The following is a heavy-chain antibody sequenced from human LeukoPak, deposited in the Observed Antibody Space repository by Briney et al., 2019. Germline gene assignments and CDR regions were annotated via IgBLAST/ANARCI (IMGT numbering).Heavy chain of an antibody. J-gene: IGHJ4*02. CDR3: ARGQQLDLYYFDY. CDR2: IIPIFGTA. Sequence: GASVKVSCKASGYTFTGYYMHWVRQAPGQGLEWMGGIIPIFGTANYAQKFQGRVTITTDESTSTAYMELSSLRSEDTAVYYCARGQQLDLYYFDYWGQGTLVTVSS. D-gene: IGHD6-13*01. CDR1: GYTFTGYY. V-gene: IGHV1-69*05.